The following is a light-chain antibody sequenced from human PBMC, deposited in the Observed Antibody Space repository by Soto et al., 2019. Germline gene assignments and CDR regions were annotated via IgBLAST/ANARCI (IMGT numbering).Light chain of an antibody. J-gene: IGLJ2*01. CDR2: END. V-gene: IGLV1-51*02. Sequence: QSVLTQPPSVSAAPGQRGTISCSGSTSNIGYNFVSLYQQFPGAAPKLLIFENDKRVSGTPDRFSGSKSGTSGTLAITGLQTGDEADYYCATWESSLSIAVFGGGTNVTVL. CDR1: TSNIGYNF. CDR3: ATWESSLSIAV.